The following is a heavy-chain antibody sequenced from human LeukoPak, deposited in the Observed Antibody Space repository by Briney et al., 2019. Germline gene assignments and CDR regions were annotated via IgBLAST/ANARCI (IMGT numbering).Heavy chain of an antibody. CDR3: SRDGPGDY. CDR2: ISISGGAK. CDR1: GFTLSTYE. Sequence: GGSLRLSCAASGFTLSTYEMNWVRQAPGKGLEWVSSISISGGAKYYADSVEGRFTISRDNAKNSLYLQMSSLRVEDTAVYYCSRDGPGDYWGQGTLVTVSS. D-gene: IGHD1-14*01. J-gene: IGHJ4*02. V-gene: IGHV3-48*03.